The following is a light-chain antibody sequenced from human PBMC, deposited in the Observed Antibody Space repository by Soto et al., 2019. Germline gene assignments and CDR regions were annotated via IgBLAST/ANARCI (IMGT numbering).Light chain of an antibody. CDR2: QDN. CDR1: KLGDKY. V-gene: IGLV3-1*01. CDR3: QVWDSSTGV. Sequence: SYELTQPPSVSVSPGQTASITCSGDKLGDKYACWYQQKPGQSPVLVIYQDNKRPSGIPERFSGSNSGNTATLTISGTQAMDEADYYCQVWDSSTGVFGAGTKLTVL. J-gene: IGLJ1*01.